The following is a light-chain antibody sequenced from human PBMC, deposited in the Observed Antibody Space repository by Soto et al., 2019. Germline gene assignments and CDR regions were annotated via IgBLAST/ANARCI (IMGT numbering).Light chain of an antibody. J-gene: IGKJ2*01. V-gene: IGKV3-20*01. CDR1: QSVGSSS. CDR3: QHYGGSPPRYT. Sequence: EIVLAQSPDTMSLSPGERATLSCRASQSVGSSSLAWYQQKPGQAPRLLIYDASSRATDIPDKFSGSGSGTDFTLTSSRLEPEDFAVYSCQHYGGSPPRYTFGQGTKLEIK. CDR2: DAS.